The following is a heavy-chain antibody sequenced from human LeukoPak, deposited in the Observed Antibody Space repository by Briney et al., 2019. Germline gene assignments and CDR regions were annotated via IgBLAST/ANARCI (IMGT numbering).Heavy chain of an antibody. CDR1: GFTFTTYW. Sequence: PGGSLRLSCAASGFTFTTYWMHWVRQAPGKGLVWVSHINSDGSITSYADSVKGRFTISRDNSKNTLYLQMSSLRAEDTAVYYCAKGSSGWYFTPGVYWGQGTLVTVSS. CDR2: INSDGSIT. V-gene: IGHV3-74*01. J-gene: IGHJ4*02. CDR3: AKGSSGWYFTPGVY. D-gene: IGHD6-19*01.